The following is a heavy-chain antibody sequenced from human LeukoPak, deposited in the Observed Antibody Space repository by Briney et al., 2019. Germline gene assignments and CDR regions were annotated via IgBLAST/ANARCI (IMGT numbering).Heavy chain of an antibody. Sequence: GGSLRLSCAASGFTFSDHPMNWVRQAPGEGLEWVSYISGGSDSIYYADSVKGRFTISRDNAKNSLYLQMNSLRAEDTAVYYCATDNYDSSGYYSISFDYWGRGTLVTVSS. CDR1: GFTFSDHP. D-gene: IGHD3-22*01. J-gene: IGHJ4*02. CDR3: ATDNYDSSGYYSISFDY. CDR2: ISGGSDSI. V-gene: IGHV3-48*04.